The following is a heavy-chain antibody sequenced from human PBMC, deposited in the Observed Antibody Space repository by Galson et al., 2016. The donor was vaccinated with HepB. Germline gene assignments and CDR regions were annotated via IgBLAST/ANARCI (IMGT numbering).Heavy chain of an antibody. D-gene: IGHD4-23*01. CDR3: ARGGVSGKYAWREAEQ. CDR2: MNPNSGNT. V-gene: IGHV1-8*01. Sequence: SVKVSCKASGYTFTNYDMNWVRQATGQGLEWMGWMNPNSGNTGYAQNFQGRVTMTRDTSISTAYMELSSLRSEDTAVYFCARGGVSGKYAWREAEQWGQGSLVTVSS. J-gene: IGHJ4*02. CDR1: GYTFTNYD.